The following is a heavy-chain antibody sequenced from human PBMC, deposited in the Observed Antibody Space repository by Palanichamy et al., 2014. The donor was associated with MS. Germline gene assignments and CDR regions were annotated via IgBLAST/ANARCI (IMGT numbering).Heavy chain of an antibody. D-gene: IGHD2-2*01. CDR1: GFTFSGSA. Sequence: EVRAGGVRGRRLVQPGGSLKLSCAASGFTFSGSAMHWVRQASGKGLEWVGRIRSKANSYATAYAASVKGRFTISRDDSKNTAYLQMNSLKTEDTAVYYCTREDIVVVPAAYLEYFQHWGQGTLVTVSS. CDR2: IRSKANSYAT. V-gene: IGHV3-73*02. CDR3: TREDIVVVPAAYLEYFQH. J-gene: IGHJ1*01.